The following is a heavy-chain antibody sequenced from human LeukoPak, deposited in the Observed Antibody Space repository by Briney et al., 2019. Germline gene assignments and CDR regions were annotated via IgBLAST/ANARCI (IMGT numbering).Heavy chain of an antibody. CDR3: AKRDTNGRYYFDY. Sequence: GGSLRVSCAASGFTFRSYAMSWVRQAPWKGLDWVSAISSGGDATYYADSVKGRFTISRDNSKNTLYLQMNSLRAEDTAVYYCAKRDTNGRYYFDYWGQGALVTVSS. V-gene: IGHV3-23*01. J-gene: IGHJ4*02. CDR1: GFTFRSYA. D-gene: IGHD2-8*01. CDR2: ISSGGDAT.